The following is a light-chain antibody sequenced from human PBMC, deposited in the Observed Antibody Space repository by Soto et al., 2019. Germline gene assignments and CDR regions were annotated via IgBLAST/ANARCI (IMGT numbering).Light chain of an antibody. V-gene: IGKV3-20*01. Sequence: EIVLTQSPGTLSLSPGERATLSCRASQSVRNNYLAWYQQTPGQAPRPLIDDTSSRAVGIPDRFRGSGSGTDFPLTISRLEPEDFAVYYCQQSGSSPWTFGQGTKLEIK. CDR1: QSVRNNY. CDR2: DTS. J-gene: IGKJ1*01. CDR3: QQSGSSPWT.